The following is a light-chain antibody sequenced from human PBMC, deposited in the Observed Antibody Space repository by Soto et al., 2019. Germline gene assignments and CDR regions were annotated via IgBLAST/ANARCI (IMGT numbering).Light chain of an antibody. V-gene: IGKV3D-15*01. CDR2: DAS. CDR3: QQYNSWLWT. CDR1: QSVRSN. Sequence: EIVMTQAPATLSESPGERATLSCRARQSVRSNLAWYQHKPGQAPRLLIYDASTRATGIPARFSGSRSGTEFTLIISGLQSEDSAVYYCQQYNSWLWTFGQGTKVE. J-gene: IGKJ1*01.